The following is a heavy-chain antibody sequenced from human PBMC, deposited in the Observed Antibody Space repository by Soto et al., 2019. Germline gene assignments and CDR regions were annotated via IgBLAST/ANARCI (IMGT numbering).Heavy chain of an antibody. J-gene: IGHJ6*01. D-gene: IGHD3-3*01. V-gene: IGHV1-3*01. CDR3: AWYQVSGDFWSGRRMDV. Sequence: ASVKVSCKTSSFTLTTYGITCLLQPPRQRLEWMGWINAGNGNTKYSQKFQGRVTITMDTSTSTAYMELSSLRSEDTAVYYCAWYQVSGDFWSGRRMDVWGQGTTDIVSA. CDR1: SFTLTTYG. CDR2: INAGNGNT.